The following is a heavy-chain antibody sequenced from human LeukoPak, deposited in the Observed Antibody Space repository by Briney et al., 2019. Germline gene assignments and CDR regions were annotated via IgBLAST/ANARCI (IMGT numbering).Heavy chain of an antibody. Sequence: SETLTLTCAVSGGSISSYCWSWIRQPPGKGLEWIGYIYYSGSTNYHPSLKSRVTISVDTSKNQFSLKLSSVTAADTAVYYCARLTYTSGNFDYWGQGTLVTVSS. CDR3: ARLTYTSGNFDY. CDR2: IYYSGST. CDR1: GGSISSYC. J-gene: IGHJ4*02. V-gene: IGHV4-59*01. D-gene: IGHD6-19*01.